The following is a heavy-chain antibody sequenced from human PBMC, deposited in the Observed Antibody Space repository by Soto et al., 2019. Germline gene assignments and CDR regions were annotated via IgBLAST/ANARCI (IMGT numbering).Heavy chain of an antibody. CDR1: GYSFTSYW. J-gene: IGHJ5*02. Sequence: PGESLKISCKGSGYSFTSYWIGWVRQMPGKGLEWMGIIYPGDSDTRYSPSFQGRVTISADKSISTAYLQWSSLKASDTAMYYCAKTSRITIFGVADFWFDPWGQGTLVTVSS. CDR2: IYPGDSDT. CDR3: AKTSRITIFGVADFWFDP. D-gene: IGHD3-3*01. V-gene: IGHV5-51*01.